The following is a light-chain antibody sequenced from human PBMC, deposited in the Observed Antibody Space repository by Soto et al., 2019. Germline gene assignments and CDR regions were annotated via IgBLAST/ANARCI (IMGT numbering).Light chain of an antibody. CDR3: QQYNNWPPWT. V-gene: IGKV3-15*01. CDR2: GAS. J-gene: IGKJ1*01. CDR1: QSVSSN. Sequence: EIVMTQSPATLSVSPGERATLSCRASQSVSSNLAWYQQKPGQAPRLLIYGASTRATGIPARFSGSGSGTEFTLTISSLQSEDGAYYYCQQYNNWPPWTFGQGTKVEIK.